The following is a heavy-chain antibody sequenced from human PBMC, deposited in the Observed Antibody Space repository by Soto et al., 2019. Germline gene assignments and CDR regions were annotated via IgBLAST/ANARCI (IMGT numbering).Heavy chain of an antibody. CDR1: GGSFSGYY. CDR3: AGRRYISYRNLYYYYGLDV. CDR2: INHSGST. Sequence: LSLTCAVYGGSFSGYYWSWIRQPPGKGLEWIGEINHSGSTNYNPSLKSRVTISVDTSRNQFSLKLSSMTAADTAVSYCAGRRYISYRNLYYYYGLDVCGQGTTVTVSS. D-gene: IGHD5-18*01. J-gene: IGHJ6*02. V-gene: IGHV4-34*01.